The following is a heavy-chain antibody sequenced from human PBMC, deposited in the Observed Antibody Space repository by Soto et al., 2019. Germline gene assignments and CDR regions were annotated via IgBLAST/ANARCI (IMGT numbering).Heavy chain of an antibody. J-gene: IGHJ5*02. CDR1: GYTFTSYY. CDR3: ARATDQTDFLPGNYCFDP. D-gene: IGHD3-10*01. CDR2: SRPSGGST. V-gene: IGHV1-46*01. Sequence: GASVKVSCKASGYTFTSYYMHWVRQAPGQGLEWMGISRPSGGSTTYAQKFQGRVTMTRDTSTSTVYMELSSLRSEDTAVYYYARATDQTDFLPGNYCFDPWGQGTLFTFSS.